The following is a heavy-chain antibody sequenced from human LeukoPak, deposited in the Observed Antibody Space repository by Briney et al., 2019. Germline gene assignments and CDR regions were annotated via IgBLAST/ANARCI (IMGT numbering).Heavy chain of an antibody. J-gene: IGHJ4*02. CDR3: AETLKGGYNNENTLDY. V-gene: IGHV1-69*04. CDR1: GGTFNSYA. CDR2: VIPIVGIA. D-gene: IGHD5-12*01. Sequence: SVEVSCKASGGTFNSYAITWVRQAPGQGLEWMGRVIPIVGIAIYAQKFQGRVTITADTSTNTAYMELSSLRSEDTAVYYCAETLKGGYNNENTLDYWGQGTLVTVSS.